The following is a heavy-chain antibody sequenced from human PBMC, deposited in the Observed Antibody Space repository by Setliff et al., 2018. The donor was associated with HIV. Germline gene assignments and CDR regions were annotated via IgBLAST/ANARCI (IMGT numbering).Heavy chain of an antibody. J-gene: IGHJ3*02. CDR2: IYHSGST. D-gene: IGHD3-22*01. CDR1: GGSISSGGYS. Sequence: SETLSLTCAVSGGSISSGGYSWSWIRQPPGKGLEWIGYIYHSGSTYYNPSLKSRVTISVDRSKNQFSLRLSSVTAADTAVYYCARGPYYYDSSGSVDAFDIWGQGTMVTVSS. V-gene: IGHV4-30-2*01. CDR3: ARGPYYYDSSGSVDAFDI.